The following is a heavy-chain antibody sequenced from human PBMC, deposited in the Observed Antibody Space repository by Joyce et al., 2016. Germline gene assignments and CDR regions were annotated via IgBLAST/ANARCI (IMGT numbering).Heavy chain of an antibody. V-gene: IGHV4-61*02. CDR1: GGSISNGSYY. CDR2: INTSGTT. J-gene: IGHJ4*02. D-gene: IGHD3-3*01. CDR3: ARDFYGITISGVVIDYFDY. Sequence: QVQLQESGPGLVKPSQTLSLTCPVSGGSISNGSYYWSWIRQPAGKGLEWIGRINTSGTTNYSPSFKSRVTISVDTSKNQFSLKLSSVTAADTAVYYCARDFYGITISGVVIDYFDYWGQGTLVTVSS.